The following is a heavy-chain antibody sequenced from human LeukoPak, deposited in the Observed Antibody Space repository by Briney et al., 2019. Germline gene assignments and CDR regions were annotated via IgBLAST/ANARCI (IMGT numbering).Heavy chain of an antibody. CDR3: ARGVSGATALDF. V-gene: IGHV3-21*01. CDR2: ISIGSTYV. J-gene: IGHJ4*02. D-gene: IGHD4/OR15-4a*01. Sequence: PGGSLRLSCTACGFTFSTYSMNWVRQAPGKGLEWVSYISIGSTYVYYADSVKDRFTVSRDNAKNSLVLQMNSLRAEDTAVYYCARGVSGATALDFWGQGTLVTVSS. CDR1: GFTFSTYS.